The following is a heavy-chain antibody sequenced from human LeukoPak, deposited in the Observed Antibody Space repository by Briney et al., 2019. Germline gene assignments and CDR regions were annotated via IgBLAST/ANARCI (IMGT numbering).Heavy chain of an antibody. CDR2: IYYSGST. CDR1: GGSISNYY. Sequence: SETLSLTCTVSGGSISNYYWNWIQQPPGRGLEWIGYIYYSGSTNYNPSLKSRVTISVDTSKNQFSLKLNSVTAADTAVYYCARMSRTYFDYWGQGTLVTVSS. J-gene: IGHJ4*02. V-gene: IGHV4-59*01. CDR3: ARMSRTYFDY.